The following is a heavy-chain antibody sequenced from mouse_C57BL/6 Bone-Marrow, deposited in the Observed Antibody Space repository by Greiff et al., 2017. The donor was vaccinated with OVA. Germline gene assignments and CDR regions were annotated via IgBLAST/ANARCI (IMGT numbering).Heavy chain of an antibody. V-gene: IGHV14-4*01. Sequence: EVKLVESGAELVRPGASVKLSCTASGFNIKDDYMHWVKQRPEQGLEWIGWIDPENGDTEYASKFQGKATITADTSSNTAYLQLSSLTSEDTAVYYCTTSFTTVVATEYYFDYWGQGTTLTVSS. CDR3: TTSFTTVVATEYYFDY. J-gene: IGHJ2*01. CDR1: GFNIKDDY. D-gene: IGHD1-1*01. CDR2: IDPENGDT.